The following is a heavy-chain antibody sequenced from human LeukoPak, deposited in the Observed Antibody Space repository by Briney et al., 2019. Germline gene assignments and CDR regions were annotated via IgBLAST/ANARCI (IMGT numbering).Heavy chain of an antibody. CDR2: INAGNGNT. J-gene: IGHJ4*02. D-gene: IGHD1-7*01. CDR1: GYTFTIYA. Sequence: ASVKVSCKASGYTFTIYAMHWVRQAPGQRLEWMGWINAGNGNTKYSQKFQGRVTITRDTSASTAYMELSSLRSEDTAVYYCARVHNWNYADYWGQGTLVTVSS. CDR3: ARVHNWNYADY. V-gene: IGHV1-3*01.